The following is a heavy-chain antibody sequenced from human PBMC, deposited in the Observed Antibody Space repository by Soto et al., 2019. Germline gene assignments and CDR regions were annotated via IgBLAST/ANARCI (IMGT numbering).Heavy chain of an antibody. V-gene: IGHV4-30-2*01. CDR2: IYHSGST. D-gene: IGHD3-22*01. Sequence: TLSLTCASSGFSLSRGLYSLRWLRPPPGKGLEWIGYIYHSGSTYYNPSLKSRVTISVDRSKNQFSLKLSSVTAADTAVYYCARDRTHSDSSGYANWFDPWGQGTLVTV. CDR1: GFSLSRGLYS. CDR3: ARDRTHSDSSGYANWFDP. J-gene: IGHJ5*02.